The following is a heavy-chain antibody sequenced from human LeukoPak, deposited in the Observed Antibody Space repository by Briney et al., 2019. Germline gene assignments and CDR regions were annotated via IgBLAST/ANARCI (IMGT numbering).Heavy chain of an antibody. D-gene: IGHD3-16*02. CDR3: ARGRFYGDYIWGSYRPGSYFDY. Sequence: PSETLSLTCTVSGGSISSSSYYWGWIRQPPGKGLEWIGSIYYSGSTYYNPSLKSRVTISVDTSKNQFSLKLSSVTAADTAVYYCARGRFYGDYIWGSYRPGSYFDYWGQGTLVTVSS. V-gene: IGHV4-39*01. J-gene: IGHJ4*02. CDR1: GGSISSSSYY. CDR2: IYYSGST.